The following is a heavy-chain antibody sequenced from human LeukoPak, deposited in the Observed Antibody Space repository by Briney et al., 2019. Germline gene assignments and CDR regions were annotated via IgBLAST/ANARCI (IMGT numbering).Heavy chain of an antibody. Sequence: GGSLRLSCAASGFTFSSYAMSWVRQAPGKGLEWVSAISGSGGSTYYADSVKGRFTISRDNSKSTLYLQMNSLRAEDTAVYYCAKGDIVVVPAANWFDPWGQGTLVTVSS. V-gene: IGHV3-23*01. D-gene: IGHD2-2*01. CDR1: GFTFSSYA. CDR3: AKGDIVVVPAANWFDP. J-gene: IGHJ5*02. CDR2: ISGSGGST.